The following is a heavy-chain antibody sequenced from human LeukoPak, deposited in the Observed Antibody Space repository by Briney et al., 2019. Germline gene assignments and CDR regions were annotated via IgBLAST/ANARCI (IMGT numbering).Heavy chain of an antibody. CDR3: ARLRCGGDCHSDL. D-gene: IGHD2-21*02. CDR1: GYTFVDYW. CDR2: IYPSDSDT. J-gene: IGHJ5*02. Sequence: GESLKISCRGSGYTFVDYWSGWVRQMPGKGLEWIGFIYPSDSDTRYSPSFQGQVTISADATMNTAFLQWSSLKASDTAIYYCARLRCGGDCHSDLWGQGTLVTVAS. V-gene: IGHV5-51*01.